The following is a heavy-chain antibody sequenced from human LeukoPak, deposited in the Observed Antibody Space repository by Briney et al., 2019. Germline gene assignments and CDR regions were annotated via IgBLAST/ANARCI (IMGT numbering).Heavy chain of an antibody. CDR1: GFTFSNYW. V-gene: IGHV3-74*01. Sequence: GGSLRLSCAASGFTFSNYWIHWVRQAPGKGLVWVSRINTDGSRTDYADSVKGRFTISRDNAKNTLYLQMNSLRAEDTAVYYCAKDYSSGSPEYFHHWGQGTLVTVSS. CDR3: AKDYSSGSPEYFHH. J-gene: IGHJ1*01. CDR2: INTDGSRT. D-gene: IGHD3-10*01.